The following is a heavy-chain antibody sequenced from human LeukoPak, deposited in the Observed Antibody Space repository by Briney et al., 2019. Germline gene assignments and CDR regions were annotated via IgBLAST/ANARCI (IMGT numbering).Heavy chain of an antibody. CDR2: INWNGGST. Sequence: GGSLRLSCAASGFTFDDYGMSWVRQAPGKGLEWVSGINWNGGSTGYADSVKGRFTISRDNAKNSLYLQMNSLRAEDTALYYCARDPVYYDSRGYYERPHWFDPGGQGTLVTVSS. J-gene: IGHJ5*02. D-gene: IGHD3-22*01. CDR3: ARDPVYYDSRGYYERPHWFDP. CDR1: GFTFDDYG. V-gene: IGHV3-20*04.